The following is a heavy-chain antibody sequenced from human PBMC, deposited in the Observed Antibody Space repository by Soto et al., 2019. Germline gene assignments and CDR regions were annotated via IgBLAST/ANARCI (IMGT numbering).Heavy chain of an antibody. CDR1: GGSISSSSYY. Sequence: QLQLQESGPGLVKPSETLSLTYTVSGGSISSSSYYWGWIRQPPGKGLEWIGSIYYSGSTYYNPSLKSRVTISVATSKNQFSLKLSSVTAADTAVYYCARHSSPGQPFDYWGQGTLVTVSS. J-gene: IGHJ4*02. D-gene: IGHD6-13*01. V-gene: IGHV4-39*01. CDR2: IYYSGST. CDR3: ARHSSPGQPFDY.